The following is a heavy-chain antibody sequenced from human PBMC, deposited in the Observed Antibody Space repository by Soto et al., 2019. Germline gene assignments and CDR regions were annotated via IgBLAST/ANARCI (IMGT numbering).Heavy chain of an antibody. Sequence: PSETLSLTCTVSGGSISSYYWSWIRQPAGKGLEWIGRIYTSGSTNYNPSLKSRVTMSVDTSKNQFSLKLSSVTAADTAVYYCAREVIGIAVAGRAPVYYYGMDVWGQGTTVTVS. CDR2: IYTSGST. J-gene: IGHJ6*02. D-gene: IGHD6-19*01. CDR3: AREVIGIAVAGRAPVYYYGMDV. V-gene: IGHV4-4*07. CDR1: GGSISSYY.